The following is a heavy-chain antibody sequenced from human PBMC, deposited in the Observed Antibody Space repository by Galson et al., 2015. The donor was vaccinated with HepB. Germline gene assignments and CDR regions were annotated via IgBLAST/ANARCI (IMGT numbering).Heavy chain of an antibody. CDR1: GYTFTSYA. Sequence: SVKVSCKASGYTFTSYAMHWVRQAPGQRLEWMGWINAGNGSTKYSQKFQGRVTITRDTSASTAYMELSSLRSEDTAVYYCAREQWLVFDYWGQGTLVTVSS. V-gene: IGHV1-3*01. J-gene: IGHJ4*02. CDR3: AREQWLVFDY. CDR2: INAGNGST. D-gene: IGHD6-19*01.